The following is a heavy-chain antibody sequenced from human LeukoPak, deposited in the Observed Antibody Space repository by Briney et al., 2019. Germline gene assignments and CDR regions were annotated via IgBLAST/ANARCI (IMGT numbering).Heavy chain of an antibody. CDR3: ATDQRYAFDY. D-gene: IGHD3-9*01. CDR2: IKQDGSEK. CDR1: GFTISNYW. Sequence: PGGSLRLSCAASGFTISNYWMSWVRQAPGKGLEWVANIKQDGSEKKYVDSVKGRFTISRDNAKNSLYLQINSLRAEDTAVYYCATDQRYAFDYWGQGILVTVSS. J-gene: IGHJ4*02. V-gene: IGHV3-7*04.